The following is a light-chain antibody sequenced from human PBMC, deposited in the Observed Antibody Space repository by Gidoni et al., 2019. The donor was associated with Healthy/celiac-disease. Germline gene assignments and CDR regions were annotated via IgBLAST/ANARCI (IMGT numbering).Light chain of an antibody. CDR1: QRVSSN. Sequence: IVMTQSPATLSVSPGERATLSCSDSQRVSSNVSWYQQTPGQAPRLLIYGASTRSTSIPARFSGSGARTEFTLTISSLQSEDVAVYYCQQYNNWPPYTFGQGTKLEIK. CDR3: QQYNNWPPYT. J-gene: IGKJ2*01. CDR2: GAS. V-gene: IGKV3-15*01.